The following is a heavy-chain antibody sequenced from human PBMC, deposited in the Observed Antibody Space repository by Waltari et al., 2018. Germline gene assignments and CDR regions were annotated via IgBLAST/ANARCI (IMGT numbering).Heavy chain of an antibody. V-gene: IGHV1-18*04. D-gene: IGHD6-19*01. CDR2: ISDYDGNI. Sequence: GVKKPGASVKVSCKASGYTFTDYIITWVRQAPGQGLEWMGWISDYDGNINYAQKVQDRVTMTTDTSATTAYMELRSLRSDDAAVYYCARRRRIAVTDSEAFYFDYWGQGTLVTVSS. CDR3: ARRRRIAVTDSEAFYFDY. CDR1: GYTFTDYI. J-gene: IGHJ4*02.